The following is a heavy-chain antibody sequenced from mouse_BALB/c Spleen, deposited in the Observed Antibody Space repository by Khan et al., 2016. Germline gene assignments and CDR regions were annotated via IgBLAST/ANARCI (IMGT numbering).Heavy chain of an antibody. V-gene: IGHV3-2*02. CDR2: ISYSGST. CDR1: GYSITSDYA. J-gene: IGHJ2*01. Sequence: EVQLQESGPGLVKPSQSLSLTCTVTGYSITSDYAWNWIRQFPGNKLEWMGYISYSGSTSYNPSLKSRISIPRDTSTNQFFLSLNSVTTEDTATYYCARSRGNYFDYWGQGTTLTVSS. CDR3: ARSRGNYFDY.